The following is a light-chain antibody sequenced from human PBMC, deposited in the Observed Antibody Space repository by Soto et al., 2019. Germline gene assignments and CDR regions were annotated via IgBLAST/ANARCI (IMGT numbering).Light chain of an antibody. J-gene: IGLJ3*02. Sequence: QSVLTQPHSASGSPGQSVTISCTGTSSDVGGYNYVSWYQQHPGKAPKLMIYEVSKRPSGVPDRFSGSKPGNTASLTVSGLQAEDEADYYCSSYAGSNLWVFGGGTKVTVL. CDR3: SSYAGSNLWV. V-gene: IGLV2-8*01. CDR1: SSDVGGYNY. CDR2: EVS.